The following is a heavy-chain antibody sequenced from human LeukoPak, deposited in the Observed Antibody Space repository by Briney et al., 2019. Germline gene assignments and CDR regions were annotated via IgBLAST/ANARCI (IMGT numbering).Heavy chain of an antibody. CDR3: ARGPYYYDSSGYYYDYYYGMDV. D-gene: IGHD3-22*01. CDR1: GYTFTSYD. CDR2: MNPNSGNT. V-gene: IGHV1-8*01. J-gene: IGHJ6*02. Sequence: ASVKVSCKASGYTFTSYDINWVRQATGQGLEWMGWMNPNSGNTGYAQKFQGRVTMTRNTSISTAYMELSSLRSEDTAVYYCARGPYYYDSSGYYYDYYYGMDVWGQGTTVTVSS.